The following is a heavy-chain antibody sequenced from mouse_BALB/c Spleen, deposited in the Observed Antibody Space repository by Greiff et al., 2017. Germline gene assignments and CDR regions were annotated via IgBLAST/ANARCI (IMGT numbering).Heavy chain of an antibody. CDR1: GFTFSSYA. CDR2: ISSGGST. CDR3: AREGYYGRDYAMDY. Sequence: EVQLVESGGGLVKPGGSLKLSCAASGFTFSSYAMSWVRQTPEKRLEWVASISSGGSTYYPDSVKGRFTISRDNARNILYLQMSSLRSEDTAMYYCAREGYYGRDYAMDYWGQGTSVTVSS. V-gene: IGHV5-6-5*01. D-gene: IGHD1-1*01. J-gene: IGHJ4*01.